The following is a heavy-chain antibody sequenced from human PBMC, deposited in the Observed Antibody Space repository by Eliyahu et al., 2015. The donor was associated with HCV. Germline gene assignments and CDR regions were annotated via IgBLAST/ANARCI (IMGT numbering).Heavy chain of an antibody. CDR1: GXXFXDYA. Sequence: EVQLVESGGGLVQPGRSLXLSCAASGXXFXDYAMHWVRQAPGKGLEXVSGISWNSGSIGYADSVKGRFTISRDNAKNSLYLQMNSLRAEDTALYYCAKDILGRGDSGAFDIWGQGTMVTVSS. V-gene: IGHV3-9*01. J-gene: IGHJ3*02. CDR2: ISWNSGSI. D-gene: IGHD2-21*02. CDR3: AKDILGRGDSGAFDI.